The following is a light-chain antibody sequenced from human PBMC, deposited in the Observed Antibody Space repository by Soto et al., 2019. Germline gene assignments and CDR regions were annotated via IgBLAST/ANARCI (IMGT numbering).Light chain of an antibody. V-gene: IGKV1-33*01. CDR3: QQYDNLTYT. J-gene: IGKJ5*01. CDR2: DAS. CDR1: QDISNY. Sequence: DIQMTQSPSSLSASVGDRVTITCQASQDISNYLNWYQQKPGKAPKLLIYDASNLETGVPSRFSGSGSGTDFTFTISSLQPEDIATYYCQQYDNLTYTFGQGTRLEIX.